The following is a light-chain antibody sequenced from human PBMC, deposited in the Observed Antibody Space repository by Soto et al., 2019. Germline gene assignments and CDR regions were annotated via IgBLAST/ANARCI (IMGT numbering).Light chain of an antibody. CDR3: QQYSTYPWT. Sequence: IKMTKSPSTLSSSVGDRVTITCRASQSISSWLAWYQQKPGKAPKVLIFDASSLESGVPSRFSGSGSATEFTLTISSLQPDDFATYYCQQYSTYPWTLGQGTKVDIK. CDR1: QSISSW. CDR2: DAS. J-gene: IGKJ1*01. V-gene: IGKV1-5*01.